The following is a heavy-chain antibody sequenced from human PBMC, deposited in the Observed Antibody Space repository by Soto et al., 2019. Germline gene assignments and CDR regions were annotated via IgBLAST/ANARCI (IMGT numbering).Heavy chain of an antibody. V-gene: IGHV3-30*03. CDR1: GFTFSSYG. D-gene: IGHD4-17*01. Sequence: GGSLRLSCAASGFTFSSYGMHWVRQAPGKGLEWVAVISYDGSNKYYADSVKGRFTISRDNSKNTLYLQMNSLRAEDTAVYYCASHRHNGDYHFDYWGQGTLVTVSS. J-gene: IGHJ4*02. CDR3: ASHRHNGDYHFDY. CDR2: ISYDGSNK.